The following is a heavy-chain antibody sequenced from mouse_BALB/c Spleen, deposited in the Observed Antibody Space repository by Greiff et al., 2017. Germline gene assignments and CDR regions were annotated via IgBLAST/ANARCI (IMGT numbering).Heavy chain of an antibody. CDR2: IAPENGDT. Sequence: VQLQQSGAERVRPGASVKWSCTASGFNILDYYMHWVKQRPEQGLGWIGWIAPENGDTEYVPKFQGKATMTADTSSNTDYLQLSSLTSEDTAVYYCNAPITTGDYWGQGTTLTVSS. J-gene: IGHJ2*01. D-gene: IGHD2-4*01. CDR3: NAPITTGDY. V-gene: IGHV14-4*02. CDR1: GFNILDYY.